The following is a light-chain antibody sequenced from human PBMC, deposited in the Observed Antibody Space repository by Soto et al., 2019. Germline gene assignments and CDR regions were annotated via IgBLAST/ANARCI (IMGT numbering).Light chain of an antibody. Sequence: EIVMTQSPATPSLSPGERATLSCRASQSVSSNLAWYQQKPGQAPRLLIYGASTRATGIPARFSGSGSGTEFTLTISSLQSEDFAVYYCQQYNNWPPSITFGQGTRLEIK. CDR3: QQYNNWPPSIT. J-gene: IGKJ5*01. CDR2: GAS. CDR1: QSVSSN. V-gene: IGKV3-15*01.